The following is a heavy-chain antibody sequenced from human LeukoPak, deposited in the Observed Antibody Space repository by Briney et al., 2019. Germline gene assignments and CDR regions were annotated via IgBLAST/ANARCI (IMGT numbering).Heavy chain of an antibody. CDR1: GFIFSHHG. Sequence: PGGSLRLSCAASGFIFSHHGMNWVRQAPGKGLEWVSGIRTDGVTTYYADSVKGRFIISRDNSKNTVYLQMNSLSAEDAAVYYCVKDDGWVQYANWGQGTPVTVSS. J-gene: IGHJ4*02. V-gene: IGHV3-23*01. CDR3: VKDDGWVQYAN. D-gene: IGHD5-24*01. CDR2: IRTDGVTT.